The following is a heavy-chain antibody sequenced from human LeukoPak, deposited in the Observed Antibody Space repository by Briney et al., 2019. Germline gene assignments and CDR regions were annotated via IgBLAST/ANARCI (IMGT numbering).Heavy chain of an antibody. D-gene: IGHD2-21*02. CDR2: ISYDGSNK. Sequence: GGSLRLSCAASGFTFSSYAMHWDRQAPGKGLEWVAVISYDGSNKYYADSVKGRFTISRDNSKNTLYLQMNSLRAEDTAVYYCARGGVTAPRSEGPSDYWGQGTLVTVSS. V-gene: IGHV3-30*04. J-gene: IGHJ4*02. CDR3: ARGGVTAPRSEGPSDY. CDR1: GFTFSSYA.